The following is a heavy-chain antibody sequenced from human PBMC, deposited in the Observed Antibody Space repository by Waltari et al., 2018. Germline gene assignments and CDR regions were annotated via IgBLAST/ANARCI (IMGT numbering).Heavy chain of an antibody. CDR3: ARARRDGYNFPFDI. D-gene: IGHD5-12*01. CDR1: GGSISSYY. Sequence: QVQLQESGPGLVKPSETLSLTCTVSGGSISSYYWSWLRQPPGKGLEWIGYIYYSGSTNYNPALKSRVTISVDTSKNQFALKLSSVTAADTAVYYCARARRDGYNFPFDIWGQGTMVTVSS. J-gene: IGHJ3*02. CDR2: IYYSGST. V-gene: IGHV4-59*01.